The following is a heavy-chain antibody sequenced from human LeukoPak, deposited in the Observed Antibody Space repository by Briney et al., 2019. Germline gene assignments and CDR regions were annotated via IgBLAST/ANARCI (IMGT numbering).Heavy chain of an antibody. CDR1: GGSFSGYY. CDR2: IYYSGST. V-gene: IGHV4-59*01. D-gene: IGHD3-10*01. J-gene: IGHJ6*03. CDR3: ARVREVLWFGELSNYYYMDV. Sequence: SETLSLTCAVYGGSFSGYYWSWIRQPPGKGLEWIGYIYYSGSTNYNPSLKSRVTISVDTSKNQFSLKLSSVTAADTAVYYCARVREVLWFGELSNYYYMDVWGKGTTVTVSS.